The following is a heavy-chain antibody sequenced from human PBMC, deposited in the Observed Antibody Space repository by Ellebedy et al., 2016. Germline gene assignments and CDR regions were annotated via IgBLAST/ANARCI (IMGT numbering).Heavy chain of an antibody. CDR2: ISYDGSNK. CDR1: GFTFSSYG. V-gene: IGHV3-30*03. CDR3: ARRRGDAFDI. Sequence: GGSLRLSXAASGFTFSSYGMHWVRQAPGKGLEWVAVISYDGSNKYYADSVKGRFTISRDNSKNTLYLQMNSLRAEDTAVYYCARRRGDAFDIWGQGTMATVSS. J-gene: IGHJ3*02.